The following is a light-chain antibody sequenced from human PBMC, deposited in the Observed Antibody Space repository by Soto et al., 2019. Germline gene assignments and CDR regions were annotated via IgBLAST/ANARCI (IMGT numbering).Light chain of an antibody. CDR1: SSNIGGNT. V-gene: IGLV1-44*01. J-gene: IGLJ1*01. Sequence: QSVLTQSPSASGTPGQRVTISCFGSSSNIGGNTVNWYQQLPGTAPALLIYSDDKRPSGVPDRFSGSRSGTSVSLAISDLQSEDEADYYCAVWDDSLKHYVFGTGTKLTVL. CDR3: AVWDDSLKHYV. CDR2: SDD.